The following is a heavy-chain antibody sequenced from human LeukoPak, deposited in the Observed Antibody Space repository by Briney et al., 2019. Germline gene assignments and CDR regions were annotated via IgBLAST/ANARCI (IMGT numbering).Heavy chain of an antibody. CDR3: AREGRGWGGPTSYYYYYMDV. Sequence: ASVKVPCKASGYTFTGYYIHWVRQAPGQGLEWMGWINPNSGGTNYAQKFQGRVTMTRDTSISTAYMELSRLTSDDTAIYYCAREGRGWGGPTSYYYYYMDVWGKGTTVTVSS. CDR2: INPNSGGT. CDR1: GYTFTGYY. D-gene: IGHD1-26*01. V-gene: IGHV1-2*02. J-gene: IGHJ6*03.